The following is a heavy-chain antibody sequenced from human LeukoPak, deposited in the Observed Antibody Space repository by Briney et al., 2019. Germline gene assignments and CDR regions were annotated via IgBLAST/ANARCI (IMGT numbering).Heavy chain of an antibody. CDR3: AREGHAGYCTNGVCYTSPMDV. Sequence: ASVKVSCKASGYTFTDYYMHWVRQAPGQGLEWMGWINPNSGGTNYAQKFQGRVTMTRDTSISTAYMELSRLRSDDTAVYYCAREGHAGYCTNGVCYTSPMDVWGKGTTVTVSS. CDR2: INPNSGGT. CDR1: GYTFTDYY. J-gene: IGHJ6*03. V-gene: IGHV1-2*02. D-gene: IGHD2-8*01.